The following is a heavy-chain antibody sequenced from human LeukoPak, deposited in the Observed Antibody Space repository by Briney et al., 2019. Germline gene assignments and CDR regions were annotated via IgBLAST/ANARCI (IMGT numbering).Heavy chain of an antibody. Sequence: PSQTLSLTCTVSGGSISSSSYYWNWIRQPAGKGLEWIGRIYNSGSTNYSPSLKSRVTISVDTSKNQFSLKLSSVTAADTAVYYCARSTMVRGVITNYFDYWGQGTLVTVSS. D-gene: IGHD3-10*01. CDR3: ARSTMVRGVITNYFDY. V-gene: IGHV4-61*02. CDR2: IYNSGST. J-gene: IGHJ4*02. CDR1: GGSISSSSYY.